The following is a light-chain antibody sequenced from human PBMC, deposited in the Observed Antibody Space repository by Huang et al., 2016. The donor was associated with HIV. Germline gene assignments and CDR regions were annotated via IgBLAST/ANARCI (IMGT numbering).Light chain of an antibody. J-gene: IGKJ2*01. CDR2: GTS. CDR1: QGSSSY. CDR3: QQTYRTPYT. Sequence: DIQMTQSPSSLSAFVGDSVTITCRASQGSSSYLNWYQHKQGKAPKLVIYGTSTLHSGVPSRFRGSGSGTDFTLTVSSLQPEDFATYYCQQTYRTPYTFGQGTNLEIK. V-gene: IGKV1-39*01.